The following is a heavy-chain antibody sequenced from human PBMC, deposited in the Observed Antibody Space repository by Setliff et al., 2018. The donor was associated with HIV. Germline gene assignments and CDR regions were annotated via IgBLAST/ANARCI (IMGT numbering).Heavy chain of an antibody. V-gene: IGHV3-21*01. Sequence: GRSLRLSCAASGFTFSSYSMNWVRQAPGKGLEWVSSISSSSSYIYYADSVKGRFTISRDNAKNSLYLQMNSLRAEDTAVYYCARLLRDIVVVVAATGYYFDYWGQGTLVTVSS. J-gene: IGHJ4*02. CDR1: GFTFSSYS. CDR3: ARLLRDIVVVVAATGYYFDY. D-gene: IGHD2-15*01. CDR2: ISSSSSYI.